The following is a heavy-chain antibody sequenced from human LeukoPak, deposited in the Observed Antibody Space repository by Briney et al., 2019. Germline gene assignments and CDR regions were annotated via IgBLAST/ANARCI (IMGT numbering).Heavy chain of an antibody. CDR3: AKDSHYLLVGGGDAFDI. J-gene: IGHJ3*02. CDR1: GFIFSNYA. Sequence: GGSLRLSCAASGFIFSNYAMSWVRQAPGKGLKWVSAISGSDGSTYYADSVRGRFTISRDNSKNTLYLHMSSLRVEDTAIYFCAKDSHYLLVGGGDAFDIWGPGTMVTVSS. CDR2: ISGSDGST. D-gene: IGHD2/OR15-2a*01. V-gene: IGHV3-23*01.